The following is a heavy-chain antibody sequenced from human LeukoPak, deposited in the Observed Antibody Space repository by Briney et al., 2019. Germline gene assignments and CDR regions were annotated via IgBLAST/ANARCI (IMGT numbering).Heavy chain of an antibody. CDR2: ISSNGGST. D-gene: IGHD6-19*01. CDR1: GFTFSSYA. V-gene: IGHV3-64D*06. CDR3: VKPLSSGWYPNWFDP. J-gene: IGHJ5*02. Sequence: PGGSLRLSCSASGFTFSSYATHWVRQAPGKGLEYVSAISSNGGSTYYADSVKGRFTISRDNSKNTLYLQMSSLRAEDTAVYYCVKPLSSGWYPNWFDPWGQGTLVTVSS.